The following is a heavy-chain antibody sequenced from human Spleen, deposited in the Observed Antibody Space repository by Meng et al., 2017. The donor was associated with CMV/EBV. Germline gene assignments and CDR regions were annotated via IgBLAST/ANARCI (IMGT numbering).Heavy chain of an antibody. Sequence: FWHGWVGRGGQATGKGLGWVGRSKSRTDGGTTDYAAPVKGRFTISRDDSKNTLYLQRNRLKNEDIAVYYCTTTSEGGYCSGGSCYLSWGQGTLVTVSS. CDR2: SKSRTDGGTT. CDR3: TTTSEGGYCSGGSCYLS. V-gene: IGHV3-15*01. J-gene: IGHJ5*02. CDR1: FWHGW. D-gene: IGHD2-15*01.